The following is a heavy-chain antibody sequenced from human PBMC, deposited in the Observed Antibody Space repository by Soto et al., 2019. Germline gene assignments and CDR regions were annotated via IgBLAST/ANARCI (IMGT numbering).Heavy chain of an antibody. CDR1: GFSISSSGVG. D-gene: IGHD1-26*01. V-gene: IGHV2-5*02. J-gene: IGHJ4*02. CDR2: SYWDDDT. CDR3: VHLLTVGLFDY. Sequence: QITLKESGPSLVKPTETLTLTCTFSGFSISSSGVGVAWISQPPGKPIEWLALSYWDDDTYTSPSLKSRLTITRYTSKNQVDLLMTNMDPVDTATYFCVHLLTVGLFDYWGQGTLVTVSS.